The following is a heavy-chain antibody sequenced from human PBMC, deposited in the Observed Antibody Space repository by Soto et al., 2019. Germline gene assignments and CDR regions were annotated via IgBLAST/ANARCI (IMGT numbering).Heavy chain of an antibody. CDR2: ISYDGSNK. Sequence: GGSMRLSCAASGFTFCSYAMHWVRQAPGKGLEWVAVISYDGSNKYYADSVKGRFTISRDNSKNTLYLQMNSLRAEDTAVYYCAGPGHYDSSGYYNYWGQGTLVTVSS. CDR3: AGPGHYDSSGYYNY. CDR1: GFTFCSYA. J-gene: IGHJ4*02. D-gene: IGHD3-22*01. V-gene: IGHV3-30-3*01.